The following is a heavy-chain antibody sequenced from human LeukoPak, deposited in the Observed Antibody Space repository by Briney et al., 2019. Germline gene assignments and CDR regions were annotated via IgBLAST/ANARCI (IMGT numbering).Heavy chain of an antibody. V-gene: IGHV6-1*01. CDR3: ARASDGGTLYYYYYMDV. CDR1: GDSVSSNSAA. J-gene: IGHJ6*03. D-gene: IGHD1-7*01. CDR2: TYYRSKWYN. Sequence: KQSQTLSLTCAISGDSVSSNSAAWNWTRQSPSRGLEWLGRTYYRSKWYNDYAVSVKSRITINPDTSKNQFSLQLNSVTPEDTAVYYCARASDGGTLYYYYYMDVWGKGTTVTVSS.